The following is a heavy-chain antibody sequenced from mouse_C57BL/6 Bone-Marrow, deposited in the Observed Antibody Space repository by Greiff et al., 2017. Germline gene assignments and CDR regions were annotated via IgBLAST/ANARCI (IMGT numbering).Heavy chain of an antibody. CDR1: GFTFSDYY. D-gene: IGHD2-5*01. V-gene: IGHV5-12*01. J-gene: IGHJ2*01. Sequence: EVQLQQSGGGLVQPGGSLKLSCAASGFTFSDYYMYWVRQTPEKRLEWVAYISNGGGSTYYPDTVKGRFTISRDNAKNTLYLQMSRLKSEDTAMYYCARYYYSNFDYWGQGTTLTVSS. CDR2: ISNGGGST. CDR3: ARYYYSNFDY.